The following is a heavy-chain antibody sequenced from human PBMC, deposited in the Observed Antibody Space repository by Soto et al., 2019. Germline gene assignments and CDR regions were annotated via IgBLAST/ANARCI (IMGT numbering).Heavy chain of an antibody. V-gene: IGHV6-1*01. J-gene: IGHJ4*02. CDR2: AFYTSQWRY. D-gene: IGHD6-19*01. CDR1: GDSVSNKGAT. Sequence: SQTLSLTCAISGDSVSNKGATWNWIRQSPSRGLEWLGRAFYTSQWRYDHATSVRSRISINPDTSKNQFSLQLNSVTPEDTAVYYCARDPPDFNSGFDYWGQGILVTVSS. CDR3: ARDPPDFNSGFDY.